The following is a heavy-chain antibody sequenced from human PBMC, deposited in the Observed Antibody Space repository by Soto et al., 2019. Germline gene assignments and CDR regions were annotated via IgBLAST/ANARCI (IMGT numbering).Heavy chain of an antibody. CDR2: INGGGTTL. D-gene: IGHD2-2*01. Sequence: GGSLRLSCAASGFTFRNYSMNWVRQAPGKGLEWLSYINGGGTTLYYTGSVQGRFTSSRDNAKNSLYLHMNSLRAEDTALYYCARDPPLCGTSCFDLWGQGTPVTVPP. CDR3: ARDPPLCGTSCFDL. CDR1: GFTFRNYS. J-gene: IGHJ4*02. V-gene: IGHV3-48*01.